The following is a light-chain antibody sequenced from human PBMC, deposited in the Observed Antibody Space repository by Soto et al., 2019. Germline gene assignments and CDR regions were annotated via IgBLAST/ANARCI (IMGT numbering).Light chain of an antibody. CDR3: QHYNSYSEA. Sequence: DIQMTQSPSSVSASVGDRVTITCRASQTISSWLAWYQQKPGKAPKLLIYKASTLKSGAPSRFSGSGSGTEFTLTISSLQPDDFATYYCQHYNSYSEAFGQGTKVDI. CDR1: QTISSW. CDR2: KAS. J-gene: IGKJ1*01. V-gene: IGKV1-5*03.